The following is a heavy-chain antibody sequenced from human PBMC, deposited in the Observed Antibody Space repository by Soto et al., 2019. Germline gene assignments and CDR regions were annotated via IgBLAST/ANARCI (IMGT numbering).Heavy chain of an antibody. Sequence: SETLSLTCTVSGGSISSGGYYWNWIRQHPGKGLEWIGYIYYSGSTYYNPSLKSRVTISVDTSKNQFSLKLSSVTAADTAVYYCACIFSGGYGYGFYYYGMDVWGQGTTVPVSS. J-gene: IGHJ6*02. CDR1: GGSISSGGYY. CDR2: IYYSGST. CDR3: ACIFSGGYGYGFYYYGMDV. D-gene: IGHD5-18*01. V-gene: IGHV4-31*08.